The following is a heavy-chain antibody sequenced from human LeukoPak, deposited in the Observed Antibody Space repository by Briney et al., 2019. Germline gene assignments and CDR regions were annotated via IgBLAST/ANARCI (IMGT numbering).Heavy chain of an antibody. CDR2: ISGSGGST. V-gene: IGHV3-23*01. J-gene: IGHJ4*02. CDR3: XXXXYPIFGKYYFDY. Sequence: PGGSLRLSCAASGFTFSSYAMSWVRQAPGKGLEWVSAISGSGGSTYYADSVKGRFTISRDNSKNTLYLQMNSLRAEDTAVYYXXXXXYPIFGKYYFDYWGQGTLVTVSS. CDR1: GFTFSSYA. D-gene: IGHD3-9*01.